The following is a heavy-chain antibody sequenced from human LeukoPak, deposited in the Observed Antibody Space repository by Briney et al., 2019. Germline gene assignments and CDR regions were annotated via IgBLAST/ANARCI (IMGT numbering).Heavy chain of an antibody. V-gene: IGHV4-59*08. CDR3: ARCSWGTHPDY. CDR2: IYYSGST. D-gene: IGHD3-16*01. CDR1: DGSGTSCH. J-gene: IGHJ4*02. Sequence: SETLSLTCTVADGSGTSCHWSWMRPPPGKGLEWIGYIYYSGSTNYNPSLKSRVTISVDTSKNQFSLKLSSVTAADTAVYYCARCSWGTHPDYWGQGTLVTVSS.